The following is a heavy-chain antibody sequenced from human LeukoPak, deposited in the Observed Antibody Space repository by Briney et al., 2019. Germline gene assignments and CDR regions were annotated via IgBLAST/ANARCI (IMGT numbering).Heavy chain of an antibody. D-gene: IGHD3-16*02. CDR3: ARGRRNIWESYLLN. J-gene: IGHJ4*02. CDR2: INPNSGGT. CDR1: GYTFTGYY. Sequence: ASVKVSCKASGYTFTGYYMHWVRQAPGQGLEWMGWINPNSGGTNYAQKFQGRVTMTRDTSITTAYMELSSLRSDDTAVYYCARGRRNIWESYLLNWGQGTLVTVSS. V-gene: IGHV1-2*02.